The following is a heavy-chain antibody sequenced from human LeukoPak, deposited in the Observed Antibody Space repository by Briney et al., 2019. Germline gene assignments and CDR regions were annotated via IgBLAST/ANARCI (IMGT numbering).Heavy chain of an antibody. CDR2: FDPEDGET. CDR3: ARGDTIFGVVILDY. CDR1: GYTLTELS. V-gene: IGHV1-24*01. D-gene: IGHD3-3*01. Sequence: ASVKVSCKVSGYTLTELSMHWVRQAPGKGREWMGGFDPEDGETIYAQKFQGRVTMTEDTSTDTAYMELSSLRAEDTAVYYCARGDTIFGVVILDYWGQGTLVTVSS. J-gene: IGHJ4*02.